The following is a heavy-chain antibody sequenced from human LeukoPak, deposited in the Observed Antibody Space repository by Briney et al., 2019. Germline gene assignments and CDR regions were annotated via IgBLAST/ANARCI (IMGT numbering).Heavy chain of an antibody. Sequence: GSLRLSCVASGFTFGKYWMSWVRQAPGKGLEWVANIKLDGSEKNYVDSVKGRFTISRDNTKNSLYLQMNSLRAEDTAVFYCARDQYDTWSRRGNFDSWGQGTLVIVSS. CDR1: GFTFGKYW. D-gene: IGHD3-3*01. CDR3: ARDQYDTWSRRGNFDS. J-gene: IGHJ4*01. CDR2: IKLDGSEK. V-gene: IGHV3-7*03.